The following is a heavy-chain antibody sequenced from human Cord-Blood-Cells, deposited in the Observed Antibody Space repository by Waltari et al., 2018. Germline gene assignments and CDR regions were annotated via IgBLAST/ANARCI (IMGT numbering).Heavy chain of an antibody. V-gene: IGHV1-69*06. J-gene: IGHJ2*01. CDR1: GGTFSSYA. CDR2: IIPIFGTA. D-gene: IGHD5-12*01. Sequence: QVQLVQSGAEVKKPGSSVKVSCKASGGTFSSYAISWVRKAPGQGLEWMGGIIPIFGTANYAQKFQGGVPITTDKSSSPAYVELRSLGADDTAVYYWAGTGTVDSANLYFDLRGRGTLDTVS. CDR3: AGTGTVDSANLYFDL.